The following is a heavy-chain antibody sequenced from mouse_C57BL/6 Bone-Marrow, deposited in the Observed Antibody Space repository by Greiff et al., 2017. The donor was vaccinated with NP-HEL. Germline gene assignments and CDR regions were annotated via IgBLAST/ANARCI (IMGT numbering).Heavy chain of an antibody. Sequence: QVQLQQSGAELVKPGASVKLSCKASGYTFTSYWLQWVKQRPGQGLEWIGEIDPSDSYTNSNPKFKGKATLTVDTSSRTAYMQLSSLTSEDSAVYYCARERGWDGFDYWGQGTTLTVSS. CDR1: GYTFTSYW. D-gene: IGHD4-1*01. CDR3: ARERGWDGFDY. J-gene: IGHJ2*01. V-gene: IGHV1-50*01. CDR2: IDPSDSYT.